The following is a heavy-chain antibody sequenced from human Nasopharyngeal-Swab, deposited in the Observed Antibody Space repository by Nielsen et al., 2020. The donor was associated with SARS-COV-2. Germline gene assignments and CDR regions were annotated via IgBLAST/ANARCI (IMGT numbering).Heavy chain of an antibody. CDR3: ARVGWYYYGSGSYYNHYYYYYMDV. D-gene: IGHD3-10*01. V-gene: IGHV1-2*06. CDR2: INPNSGGT. CDR1: GYTFTGYY. J-gene: IGHJ6*03. Sequence: ASVKVSCKASGYTFTGYYMHWVRQAPGQGLEWMGRINPNSGGTNYAQKFQGRVTMTRDTSISTAYMELSRLRSEDTAVYYCARVGWYYYGSGSYYNHYYYYYMDVWGKGTTVTVSS.